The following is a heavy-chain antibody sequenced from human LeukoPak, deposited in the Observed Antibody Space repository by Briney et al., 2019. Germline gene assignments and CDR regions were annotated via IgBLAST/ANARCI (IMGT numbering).Heavy chain of an antibody. CDR3: ARDQAFGYSYGLYYFDY. CDR2: IIPIFGTA. J-gene: IGHJ4*02. CDR1: GGTFSSYA. D-gene: IGHD5-18*01. Sequence: SVKVSCKASGGTFSSYAISWVRQAPGQGLEWMGRIIPIFGTANYAQKFQGRVTITTDESTSTAYMELSSLRSEDTAVYYCARDQAFGYSYGLYYFDYWGQGTLVTVSS. V-gene: IGHV1-69*05.